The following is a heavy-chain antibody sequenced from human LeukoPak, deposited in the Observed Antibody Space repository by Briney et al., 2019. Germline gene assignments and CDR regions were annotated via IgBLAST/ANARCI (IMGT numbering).Heavy chain of an antibody. D-gene: IGHD3-22*01. CDR2: IYYSGTT. Sequence: SETLSLTCTVSGGSISTSRYYWGWIRQPPGKGLEWIGSIYYSGTTYYNLSLKSRVTISVDTSRNQFSLRLSSVTAADTAVYYCAGRSDYYDSSGRGGAFDIWGQGTMVTVSS. J-gene: IGHJ3*02. CDR3: AGRSDYYDSSGRGGAFDI. CDR1: GGSISTSRYY. V-gene: IGHV4-39*01.